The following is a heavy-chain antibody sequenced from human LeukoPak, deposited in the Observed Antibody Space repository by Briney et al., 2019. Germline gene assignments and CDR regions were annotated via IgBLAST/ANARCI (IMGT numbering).Heavy chain of an antibody. CDR2: INTNTGNP. CDR3: ARERRGSGSHYNPFFDY. CDR1: GYTFSSYA. V-gene: IGHV7-4-1*02. D-gene: IGHD3-10*01. J-gene: IGHJ4*02. Sequence: GASVKVSCKASGYTFSSYAMNWVRQAPGQGLEWMGWINTNTGNPTYAQGFTGRFVFSLDTSVSTAYLQISSLKAEDTAVYYCARERRGSGSHYNPFFDYWGQGTLVTVSS.